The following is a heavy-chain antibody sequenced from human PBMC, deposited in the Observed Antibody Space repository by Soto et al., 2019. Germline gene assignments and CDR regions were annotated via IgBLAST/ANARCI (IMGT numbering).Heavy chain of an antibody. J-gene: IGHJ4*02. CDR1: GDSVSSNTAA. CDR2: TYYGSTWRH. Sequence: SQTLSLTCAISGDSVSSNTAAWNWIRSSPSRCLEWLGRTYYGSTWRHDYAVSVKSRITVNPDTSKNHFSMQLNSVTPDDTDVYYCARGVAGSGFDLWGQGPLVTV. D-gene: IGHD6-19*01. CDR3: ARGVAGSGFDL. V-gene: IGHV6-1*01.